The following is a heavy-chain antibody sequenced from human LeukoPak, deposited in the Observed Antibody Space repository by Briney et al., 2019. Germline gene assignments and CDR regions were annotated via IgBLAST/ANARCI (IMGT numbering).Heavy chain of an antibody. CDR3: ARDTRYSSNWILDY. V-gene: IGHV3-30*04. D-gene: IGHD6-13*01. Sequence: GGSLRLSCAASGFTFRSFAMHWVRQAPGKGLQWVAIISHDGSNKYYEDSLKGRFTISRDNSKNTLYLQMNSLRAEDTALYYCARDTRYSSNWILDYWGQGTLVTVSS. J-gene: IGHJ4*02. CDR1: GFTFRSFA. CDR2: ISHDGSNK.